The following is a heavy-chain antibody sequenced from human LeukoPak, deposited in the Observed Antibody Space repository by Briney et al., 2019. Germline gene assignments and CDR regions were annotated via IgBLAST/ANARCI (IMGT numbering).Heavy chain of an antibody. J-gene: IGHJ6*02. CDR1: GFTFSSYR. CDR3: ARDRGVYCTNGVCYGPYYYYYGMDV. CDR2: ISSSSSYI. D-gene: IGHD2-8*01. Sequence: GGSLRLSCAASGFTFSSYRMNWVRQAPGKGLEWVSSISSSSSYIYYADSVKGRFTISRDNAKNSLYLQMNSLRAEDTAVYYCARDRGVYCTNGVCYGPYYYYYGMDVWGQGTTVTVSS. V-gene: IGHV3-21*01.